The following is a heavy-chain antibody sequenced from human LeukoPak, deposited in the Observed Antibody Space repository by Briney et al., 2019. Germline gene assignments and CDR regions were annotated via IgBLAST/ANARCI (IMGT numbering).Heavy chain of an antibody. CDR1: GYTFTTYN. V-gene: IGHV1-18*01. J-gene: IGHJ6*03. CDR3: ARGVGIWSGYYQGHYYYYMDV. CDR2: ISGYNGNT. D-gene: IGHD3-3*01. Sequence: ASVKVSCKASGYTFTTYNINWVRQAPGQGLEWMGWISGYNGNTNYAQKLQGRVTMTTDTSTSTAYMELRSLRSDDTAIYYCARGVGIWSGYYQGHYYYYMDVWGKGTTVTVSS.